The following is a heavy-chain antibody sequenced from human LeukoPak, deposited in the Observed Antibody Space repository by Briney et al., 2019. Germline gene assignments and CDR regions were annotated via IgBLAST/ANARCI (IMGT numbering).Heavy chain of an antibody. CDR3: AKQYYYGSGQGYFDY. Sequence: GGSLRLSCAASGFTFSSYAMHWVRKAPGKGLEWVAVISYDGSNKYYAGSVKGRFTISRDNSKNTLYLQMNSLRAEDTAVYYCAKQYYYGSGQGYFDYWGQGTLVTVSS. CDR2: ISYDGSNK. J-gene: IGHJ4*02. V-gene: IGHV3-30-3*02. CDR1: GFTFSSYA. D-gene: IGHD3-10*01.